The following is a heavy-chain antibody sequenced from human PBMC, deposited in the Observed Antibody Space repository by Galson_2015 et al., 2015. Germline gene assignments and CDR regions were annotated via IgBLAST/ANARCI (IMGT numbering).Heavy chain of an antibody. D-gene: IGHD2-8*01. V-gene: IGHV4-38-2*02. CDR2: IYHSGST. Sequence: SETLSLTCTVSGYSISSGYYWGWIRQPPGKGLEWIGSIYHSGSTYYNPSLKSRVTISVDTSKNQFSLKLSSVTAADTAVYYCARVPCTNGVCSTFDYWGQGTLVTVSS. CDR1: GYSISSGYY. CDR3: ARVPCTNGVCSTFDY. J-gene: IGHJ4*02.